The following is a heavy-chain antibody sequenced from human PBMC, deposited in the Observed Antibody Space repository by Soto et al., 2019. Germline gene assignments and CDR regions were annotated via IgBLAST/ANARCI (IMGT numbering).Heavy chain of an antibody. Sequence: SETLSLTCTVSGGSISSYYWSWIRQPPGKGLEWIGYIYYSGSTNYNPSLKSRVTISVGTSKNQFSLKLSSVTAADTAVYYCASQPTGTTHYWGQGTLVTVSS. CDR1: GGSISSYY. CDR2: IYYSGST. V-gene: IGHV4-59*08. CDR3: ASQPTGTTHY. J-gene: IGHJ4*02. D-gene: IGHD1-1*01.